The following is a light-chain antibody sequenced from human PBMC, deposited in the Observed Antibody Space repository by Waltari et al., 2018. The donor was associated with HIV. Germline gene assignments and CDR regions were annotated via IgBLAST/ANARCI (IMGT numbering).Light chain of an antibody. V-gene: IGLV2-11*01. J-gene: IGLJ2*01. CDR3: CSYAGSYTYVV. Sequence: QSALTQPRSVSGSPGQSVTMSCSGTSSDVGGYKYVSWYQQHPGKAHKLLIYDVNKRPSGVSDRFSGSKSGNTASLTISGLQVEDEADYYCCSYAGSYTYVVLGGGTKLTVL. CDR1: SSDVGGYKY. CDR2: DVN.